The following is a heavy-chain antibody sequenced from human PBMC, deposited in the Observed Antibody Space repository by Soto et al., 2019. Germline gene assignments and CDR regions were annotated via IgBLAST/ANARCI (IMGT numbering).Heavy chain of an antibody. CDR3: ARAKDLSPSE. V-gene: IGHV4-4*07. J-gene: IGHJ4*02. CDR2: IHSSGST. CDR1: GGSISTYY. Sequence: PSETLSLTCTVSGGSISTYYWSWIRQPAGKGLEWIGRIHSSGSTNHNPSLKSRVTMSVDTAKNQFSLKLNSVTAADTAVYYCARAKDLSPSEWGQGTLVTVSS.